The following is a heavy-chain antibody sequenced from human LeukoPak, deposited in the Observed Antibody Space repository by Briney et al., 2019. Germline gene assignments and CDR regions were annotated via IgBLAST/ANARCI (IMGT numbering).Heavy chain of an antibody. CDR3: ARDLDGGNSEWVSDY. Sequence: PGGSLRLSCAASGFTVSSNYMSWVRQAPGKGLEWVSVIYSGGTTYYADSVKGGFTISRDNSKNTLYLQMNRLRAEDTAVYYCARDLDGGNSEWVSDYWGQGTLVTVSS. D-gene: IGHD4-23*01. V-gene: IGHV3-53*01. CDR2: IYSGGTT. CDR1: GFTVSSNY. J-gene: IGHJ4*02.